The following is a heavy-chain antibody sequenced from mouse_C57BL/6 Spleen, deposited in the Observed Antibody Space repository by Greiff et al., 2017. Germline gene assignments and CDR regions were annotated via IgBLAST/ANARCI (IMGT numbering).Heavy chain of an antibody. D-gene: IGHD1-1*01. J-gene: IGHJ2*01. V-gene: IGHV14-2*01. Sequence: VQLQQSGAELVKPGASVKLSCTASGFNIKDYYMHWVKQRTEQGLEWIGRIDPEDGETKYASKFQGKATITADTSNNTAYLQLSSLTSEDTAVYYCAGGYYCGSYVGYWGQGTTVTVSS. CDR3: AGGYYCGSYVGY. CDR2: IDPEDGET. CDR1: GFNIKDYY.